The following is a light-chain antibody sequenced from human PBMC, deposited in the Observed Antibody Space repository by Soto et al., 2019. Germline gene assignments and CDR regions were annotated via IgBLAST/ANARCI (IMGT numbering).Light chain of an antibody. Sequence: EIVLTQSPGTLSLSPGERATLSCRASQSVSSSYLAWYQQKPGQAPRLLIYGASSRATGIPDRFSGSGSGTDFTLTFSRLEPEDFAVYYCQQYGSSPLITFGQGTRLEIK. CDR1: QSVSSSY. CDR2: GAS. V-gene: IGKV3-20*01. J-gene: IGKJ5*01. CDR3: QQYGSSPLIT.